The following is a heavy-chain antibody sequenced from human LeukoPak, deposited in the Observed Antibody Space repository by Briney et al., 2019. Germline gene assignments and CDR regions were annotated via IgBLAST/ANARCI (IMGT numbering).Heavy chain of an antibody. CDR3: ARGGGEGYCSSTSCYKFRYYYYYGMDV. CDR1: GYTFTSYD. CDR2: INPNSGGT. V-gene: IGHV1-2*02. Sequence: ASVKVSCKASGYTFTSYDINWVRQATGQGLEWMGWINPNSGGTNYAQKFQGRVTMTRDTSISTAYMELSRLRSDDTAVYYCARGGGEGYCSSTSCYKFRYYYYYGMDVWGQGTTVTVSS. D-gene: IGHD2-2*02. J-gene: IGHJ6*02.